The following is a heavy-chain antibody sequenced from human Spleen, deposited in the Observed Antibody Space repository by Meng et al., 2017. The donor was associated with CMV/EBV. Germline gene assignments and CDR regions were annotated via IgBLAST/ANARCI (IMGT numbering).Heavy chain of an antibody. Sequence: SVKVSCKTSGYSFTRFGISWVRQAPGQGLEYMGWISVRNGDTNFAQKFQGRVTLTTDTATKTAYMELRNLRSDDTAMYYCARGQGYYWGQGTLVTVSS. CDR2: ISVRNGDT. CDR1: GYSFTRFG. CDR3: ARGQGYY. D-gene: IGHD2-15*01. V-gene: IGHV1-18*01. J-gene: IGHJ4*02.